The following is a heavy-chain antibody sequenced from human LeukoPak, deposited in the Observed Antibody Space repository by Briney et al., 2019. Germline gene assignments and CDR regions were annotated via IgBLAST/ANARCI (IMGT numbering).Heavy chain of an antibody. Sequence: ASVKVSCKASGGSFSSYAISWVRQAPGQGLEWMGGIMPIFGTANYAQKFQGRVTITTDESTSTAYMELSRLRSEDIAVYYCARLTITMVRGVIINTAFDIWGQGTMVTVSS. V-gene: IGHV1-69*05. J-gene: IGHJ3*02. CDR3: ARLTITMVRGVIINTAFDI. D-gene: IGHD3-10*01. CDR2: IMPIFGTA. CDR1: GGSFSSYA.